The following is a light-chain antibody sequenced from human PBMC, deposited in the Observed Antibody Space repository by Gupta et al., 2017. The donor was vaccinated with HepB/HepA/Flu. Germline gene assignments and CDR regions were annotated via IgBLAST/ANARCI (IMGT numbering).Light chain of an antibody. V-gene: IGLV1-44*01. J-gene: IGLJ3*02. CDR3: DTWDDSLNGQWV. CDR1: SSNLENNI. Sequence: SALTQPPSASGTPGQRVTISCSGSSSNLENNIVNWYQHLPGTAPKLLIYDNDQRPSGVPDLFSCSKSGTSAALAISGLQSEDETNYYCDTWDDSLNGQWVFGGGTKLTVL. CDR2: DND.